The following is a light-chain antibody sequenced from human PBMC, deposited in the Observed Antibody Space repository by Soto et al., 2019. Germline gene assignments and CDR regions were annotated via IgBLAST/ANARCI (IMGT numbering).Light chain of an antibody. Sequence: QSALTQPASVSGSPGQSITISCTGTSSDVGSYNLVSWYQQHPGKAPKLLIYEDSKRPSGVGNRFSASKSVNTASLTISGLQAEDEADYYCCSYAISRVYVFGTGTKVTVL. V-gene: IGLV2-23*01. J-gene: IGLJ1*01. CDR3: CSYAISRVYV. CDR1: SSDVGSYNL. CDR2: EDS.